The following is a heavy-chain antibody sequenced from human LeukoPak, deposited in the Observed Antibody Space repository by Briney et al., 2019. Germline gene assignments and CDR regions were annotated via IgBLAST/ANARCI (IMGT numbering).Heavy chain of an antibody. V-gene: IGHV4-59*08. CDR2: IYYSGST. CDR3: ARRGTGGWYHFDY. D-gene: IGHD6-19*01. Sequence: SETLSLTCTVSGGSISSYYWSWIRQPPGKGLEWIGYIYYSGSTNYNPSLKSRVTISVDTSKNQFSPKLSSVTAADTAVYYCARRGTGGWYHFDYRGQGTLVTVSS. J-gene: IGHJ4*02. CDR1: GGSISSYY.